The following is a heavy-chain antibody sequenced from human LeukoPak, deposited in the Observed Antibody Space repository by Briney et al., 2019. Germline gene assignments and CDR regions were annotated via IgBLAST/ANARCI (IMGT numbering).Heavy chain of an antibody. J-gene: IGHJ5*02. CDR2: IYYSGST. CDR1: GGSISSYY. V-gene: IGHV4-59*01. CDR3: ARGYGDYA. D-gene: IGHD4-17*01. Sequence: PSETLSLTCTVSGGSISSYYWGWIRQPPGKRLEWIGYIYYSGSTNYNPSLKSRVTISVDTSKNQFSLKLNSVTAADTAVYYCARGYGDYAWGQGTLVTVSS.